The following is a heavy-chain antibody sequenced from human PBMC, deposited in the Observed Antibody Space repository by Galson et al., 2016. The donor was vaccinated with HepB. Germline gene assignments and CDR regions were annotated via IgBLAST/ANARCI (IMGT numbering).Heavy chain of an antibody. CDR1: GFVFSAYA. CDR3: VRDAPYGYRFTYLGP. J-gene: IGHJ5*02. CDR2: ISNSGDKT. D-gene: IGHD5-12*01. V-gene: IGHV3-23*01. Sequence: SLRLSCAASGFVFSAYAMTWVRQAPGKGLEWLAHISNSGDKTYYADSVKGRFTISRDNSQNTVFLQRNGLRAEDTATYYCVRDAPYGYRFTYLGPWGQGTLVSVSS.